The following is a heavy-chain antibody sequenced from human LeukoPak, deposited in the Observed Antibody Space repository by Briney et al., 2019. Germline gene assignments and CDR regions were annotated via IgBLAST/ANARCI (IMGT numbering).Heavy chain of an antibody. Sequence: PGGSLRLSCVDSGFTFSSYEMNWVRQAPGKGLEWVSVIYSGGSTYYADSVKGRFTISRDNSKNTLYLQMNSLRAEDTAVYYCASRDYYDSSGYYDAFDIWGQGTMVTVSS. CDR1: GFTFSSYE. D-gene: IGHD3-22*01. V-gene: IGHV3-66*01. J-gene: IGHJ3*02. CDR3: ASRDYYDSSGYYDAFDI. CDR2: IYSGGST.